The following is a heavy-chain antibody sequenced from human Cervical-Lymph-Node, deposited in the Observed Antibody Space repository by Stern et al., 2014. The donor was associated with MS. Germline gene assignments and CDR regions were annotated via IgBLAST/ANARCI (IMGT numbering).Heavy chain of an antibody. CDR2: IYSDEDK. CDR1: GFSIRTSGVG. J-gene: IGHJ6*02. D-gene: IGHD3-9*01. CDR3: ARQGNVDWSPHSYYVMDV. V-gene: IGHV2-5*02. Sequence: ESGPTLVKPTETLTLTCSLSGFSIRTSGVGVGWIRQPPGKDLEWLALIYSDEDKRYSPSLKSRLTVSQDTSKNQVVLTMTNMDPVDTATYYCARQGNVDWSPHSYYVMDVWGQGTTVTVTS.